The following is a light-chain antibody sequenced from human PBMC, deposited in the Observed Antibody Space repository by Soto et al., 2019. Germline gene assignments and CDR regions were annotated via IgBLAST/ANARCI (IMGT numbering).Light chain of an antibody. Sequence: QSALTEPTSVVGSPGQSITISCTGNHNDIGTYDYVSWYQQHPGRAPRLLIYGVTTRPSGISDRFSASKSGLTASLTISGLQPEDEADYYCSSFTPNRNYVFGPGTKVTVL. CDR1: HNDIGTYDY. CDR2: GVT. J-gene: IGLJ1*01. CDR3: SSFTPNRNYV. V-gene: IGLV2-14*03.